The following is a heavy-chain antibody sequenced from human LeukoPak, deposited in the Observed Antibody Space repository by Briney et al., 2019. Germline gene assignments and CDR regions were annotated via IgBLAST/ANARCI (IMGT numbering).Heavy chain of an antibody. J-gene: IGHJ3*02. CDR2: INPSGGST. CDR3: AREGYYYDSSGYNDAFDI. Sequence: GASVKVSCKASGYTFTGYYMHWVRQAPGQGLEWMGIINPSGGSTSYAQKFQGRVTMTRDMSTSTVYMELSSLRSEDTAVYYCAREGYYYDSSGYNDAFDIWGQGTMVTVSS. D-gene: IGHD3-22*01. V-gene: IGHV1-46*01. CDR1: GYTFTGYY.